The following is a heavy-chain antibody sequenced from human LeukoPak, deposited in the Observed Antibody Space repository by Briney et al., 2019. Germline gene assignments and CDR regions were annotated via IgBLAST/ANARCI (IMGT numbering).Heavy chain of an antibody. J-gene: IGHJ6*02. D-gene: IGHD6-13*01. CDR3: TREPFSSSRPILYYGMDV. CDR2: IGSRTTIT. V-gene: IGHV3-48*04. Sequence: GGSLRLSCAASGLTFSSYAMNWVRQAPGEGLEWVSHIGSRTTITSYADSVKGRFTISRDNTKNSLYLQMNRLRVDDTAVYYCTREPFSSSRPILYYGMDVWGQGTTVTVSS. CDR1: GLTFSSYA.